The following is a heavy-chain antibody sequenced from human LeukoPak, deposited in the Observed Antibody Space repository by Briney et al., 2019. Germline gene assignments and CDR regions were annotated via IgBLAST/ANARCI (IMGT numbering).Heavy chain of an antibody. V-gene: IGHV4-34*01. CDR2: INHSGST. CDR1: GGSFSGYY. D-gene: IGHD1-26*01. CDR3: ARGEGGATAYFDY. Sequence: SETLSLTCAVYGGSFSGYYWSWIRQPPGKGLEWIGEINHSGSTNYNPSLKSRVTISVDTSKNQFSLKLSSVTAADTAVYYCARGEGGATAYFDYWGQGTLVTVSS. J-gene: IGHJ4*02.